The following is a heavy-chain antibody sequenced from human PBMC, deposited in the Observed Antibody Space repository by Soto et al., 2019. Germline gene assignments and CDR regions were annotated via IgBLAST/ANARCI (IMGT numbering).Heavy chain of an antibody. Sequence: QVQLVQSGAEVEKPGDSVKISCKASGYSFTSQYVHWVRQAPGQGLEWMGIINPNGGSTTYAQKFQGRATMAGDTSTSTDHMELSSLTSEATAVYYCAREQWLRPGGGTEPFDILGQGTMFTVAS. D-gene: IGHD5-12*01. CDR1: GYSFTSQY. CDR2: INPNGGST. J-gene: IGHJ3*02. V-gene: IGHV1-46*03. CDR3: AREQWLRPGGGTEPFDI.